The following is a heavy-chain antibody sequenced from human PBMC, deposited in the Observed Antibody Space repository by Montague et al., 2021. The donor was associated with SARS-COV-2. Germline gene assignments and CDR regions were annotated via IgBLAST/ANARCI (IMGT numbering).Heavy chain of an antibody. J-gene: IGHJ6*02. CDR3: ARVRAVPAAMRIFSLGRSYYGMDV. V-gene: IGHV4-34*01. CDR1: GGSFSGYY. D-gene: IGHD2-2*01. CDR2: INHSGST. Sequence: SETLSLTCAVYGGSFSGYYWSWIRQPPGKGLEWIGGINHSGSTNYNPSLKSRVTISVDTSKNQFSLKLSSVTAADTAVYYCARVRAVPAAMRIFSLGRSYYGMDVWGQGTTVTVSS.